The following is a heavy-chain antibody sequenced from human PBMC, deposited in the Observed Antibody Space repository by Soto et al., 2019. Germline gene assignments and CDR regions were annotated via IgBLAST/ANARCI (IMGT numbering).Heavy chain of an antibody. CDR2: IIPIFGTA. V-gene: IGHV1-69*01. Sequence: QVQLVQSGAEVKKPGSSVKVSCKASGGTFSSYAISWVRQAPGLGLEWMGGIIPIFGTANYAQKFQGRVTITADESTSTAYMELSSLRSEDTAVYYCATIHYYGSDYYYGMDVWGQGTTVTVSS. CDR1: GGTFSSYA. CDR3: ATIHYYGSDYYYGMDV. J-gene: IGHJ6*02. D-gene: IGHD3-10*01.